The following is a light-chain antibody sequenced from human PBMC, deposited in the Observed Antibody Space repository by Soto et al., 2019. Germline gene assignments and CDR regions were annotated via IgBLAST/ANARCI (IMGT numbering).Light chain of an antibody. Sequence: EIVLTQSPATLSLSPGERATLSCRASQSVSSNYLAWYQQKTGQTPRLLIYIASSRAPGIPDRFSGSGSGTHFTLTISRVEPEDFAVYYCQQYGSSPWTFGQGTKVEIK. CDR2: IAS. CDR1: QSVSSNY. J-gene: IGKJ1*01. V-gene: IGKV3-20*01. CDR3: QQYGSSPWT.